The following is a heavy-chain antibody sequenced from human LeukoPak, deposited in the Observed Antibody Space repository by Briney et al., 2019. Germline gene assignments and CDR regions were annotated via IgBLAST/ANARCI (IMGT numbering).Heavy chain of an antibody. V-gene: IGHV4-59*01. Sequence: PSETLSLTCTVSGGSISTYYWSWIRQPPGKGLEWIGYIYYSGSTNYNPSLKGRVTISVDTSKNQFSLKLSSVTAADTAVYYCARAPRVAQADYWGQGTLVTVSS. CDR1: GGSISTYY. D-gene: IGHD3-3*01. CDR3: ARAPRVAQADY. J-gene: IGHJ4*02. CDR2: IYYSGST.